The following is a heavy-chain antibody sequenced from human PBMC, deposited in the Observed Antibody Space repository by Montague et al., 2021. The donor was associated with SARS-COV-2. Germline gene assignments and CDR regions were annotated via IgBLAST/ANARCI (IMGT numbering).Heavy chain of an antibody. CDR2: IYYSGST. V-gene: IGHV4-31*03. J-gene: IGHJ3*02. CDR3: ARAHFVSSGWYPDAFHI. Sequence: TLSLTCTVSGGSISSGGCYWSWIRQHPGKGLEWIGYIYYSGSTYYNPSLKSRVTISIDTSKNQFSLKLSSVTAADTAVYYCARAHFVSSGWYPDAFHIWGQGTTVAVSS. CDR1: GGSISSGGCY. D-gene: IGHD6-19*01.